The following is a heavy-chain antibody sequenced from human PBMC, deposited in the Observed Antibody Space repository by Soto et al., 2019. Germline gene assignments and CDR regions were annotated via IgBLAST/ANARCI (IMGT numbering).Heavy chain of an antibody. CDR2: IYYSGST. CDR3: ARGDYYYGSSGYYFGAFDY. Sequence: PSETLSLTCTVSGGSISSGGYYWSWIRQHPGKGLEWIGYIYYSGSTYYNPSLKSRVTISVDTSKNQFSLKLSSVTAADTAVYYCARGDYYYGSSGYYFGAFDYWGQGTLVTVSS. V-gene: IGHV4-31*03. J-gene: IGHJ4*02. D-gene: IGHD3-22*01. CDR1: GGSISSGGYY.